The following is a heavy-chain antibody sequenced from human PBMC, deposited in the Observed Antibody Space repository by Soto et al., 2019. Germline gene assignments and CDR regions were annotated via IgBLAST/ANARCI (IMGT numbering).Heavy chain of an antibody. CDR2: ISGSGGST. J-gene: IGHJ4*02. CDR1: GFTFSSYA. Sequence: GGSLRLSCAASGFTFSSYAMSWVRQAPGKGLEWVSAISGSGGSTYYADSVKGRFTISRDNSKNTLYLQMNSLRAEDTAVYYCELKGVVVVAARDYWGQGTLVTVSS. CDR3: ELKGVVVVAARDY. D-gene: IGHD2-15*01. V-gene: IGHV3-23*01.